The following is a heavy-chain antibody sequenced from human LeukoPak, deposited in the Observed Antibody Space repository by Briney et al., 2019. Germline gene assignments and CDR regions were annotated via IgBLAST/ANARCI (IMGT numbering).Heavy chain of an antibody. CDR3: ARELNGSIRRHFDY. CDR2: INTDGNIT. Sequence: PGGSLRLSCAASGFTFSNYWMHWVRQAPGKGPVWVSRINTDGNITTYADSVKGRFSISRDNAKNALYLQMNSLRAEDTAVFYCARELNGSIRRHFDYWGQGTLVTVSS. CDR1: GFTFSNYW. J-gene: IGHJ4*02. V-gene: IGHV3-74*01. D-gene: IGHD2-15*01.